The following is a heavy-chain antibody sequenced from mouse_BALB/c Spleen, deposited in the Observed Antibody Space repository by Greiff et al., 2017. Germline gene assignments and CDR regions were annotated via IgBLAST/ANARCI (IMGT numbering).Heavy chain of an antibody. V-gene: IGHV1-7*01. CDR2: INPSTGYT. D-gene: IGHD2-14*01. CDR3: ARGVRGFAY. J-gene: IGHJ3*01. Sequence: VKLQESGAELAKPGASVKMSCKASGYTFTSYWMHWVKQRPGQGLEWIGYINPSTGYTEYNQKFKDKATLTADKSSSTAYMQLSSLTSEDSAVYYCARGVRGFAYWGQGTLVTVSA. CDR1: GYTFTSYW.